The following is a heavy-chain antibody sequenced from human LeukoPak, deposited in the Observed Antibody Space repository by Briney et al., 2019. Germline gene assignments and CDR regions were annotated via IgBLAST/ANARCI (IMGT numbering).Heavy chain of an antibody. CDR1: GYTFTSYG. CDR2: ISAYNGNT. Sequence: GASVKVSCKASGYTFTSYGISWVRQAPGQGLEWMGWISAYNGNTSYAQKLQGRVTMTTDTSTSTAYMELRSLRSDDTAVYYCARDVGRIVVVPAAYWGQGTLVTVSS. V-gene: IGHV1-18*01. J-gene: IGHJ4*02. CDR3: ARDVGRIVVVPAAY. D-gene: IGHD2-2*01.